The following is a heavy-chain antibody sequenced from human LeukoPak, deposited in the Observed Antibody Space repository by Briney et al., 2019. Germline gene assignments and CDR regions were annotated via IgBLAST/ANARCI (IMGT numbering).Heavy chain of an antibody. D-gene: IGHD4-4*01. J-gene: IGHJ6*02. CDR1: GYTFTGYY. Sequence: ASVKVSCKASGYTFTGYYMHWVRQAPGQGLEWMGWINPNSGGTNYAQKFQGRVTMTRDTSINTAYMELSRLRSDDTAVYYCARVQQMTTVTTYYYYGMDVWGQGTTVTVSS. V-gene: IGHV1-2*02. CDR3: ARVQQMTTVTTYYYYGMDV. CDR2: INPNSGGT.